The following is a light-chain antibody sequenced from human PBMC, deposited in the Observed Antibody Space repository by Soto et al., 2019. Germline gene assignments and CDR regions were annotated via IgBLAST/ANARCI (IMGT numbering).Light chain of an antibody. V-gene: IGLV1-51*01. CDR3: AAWDNGLTAVL. CDR2: DNS. J-gene: IGLJ7*01. CDR1: KSNIGSSF. Sequence: QSVLTQPPSVSAAPGQKVSISCSGSKSNIGSSFVSWYQQLPGTAPKLLIYDNSERPSGIPGLISASKSGPSATLVITGLQTGDEAEYFCAAWDNGLTAVLFGGGTQLTVL.